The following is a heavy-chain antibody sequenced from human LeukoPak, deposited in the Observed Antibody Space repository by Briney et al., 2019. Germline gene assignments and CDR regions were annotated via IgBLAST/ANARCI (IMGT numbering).Heavy chain of an antibody. D-gene: IGHD6-19*01. CDR3: AKEKTVAGWYFEL. V-gene: IGHV3-7*01. CDR1: GFPFYVYW. CDR2: IKSDGSEE. Sequence: GGSLRLSCVASGFPFYVYWMSWVRHGPGKGLEWVANIKSDGSEEYYADSVKGRLTVSRDNAKNSLFLQMNRLRVEDTAVYYCAKEKTVAGWYFELWGRGTLVTVSS. J-gene: IGHJ2*01.